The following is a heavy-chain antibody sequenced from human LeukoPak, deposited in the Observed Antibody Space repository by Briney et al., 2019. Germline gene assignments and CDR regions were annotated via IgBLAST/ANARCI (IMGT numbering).Heavy chain of an antibody. D-gene: IGHD6-13*01. CDR1: GFTFSSYA. V-gene: IGHV3-30*14. CDR3: ARAKYSSSWYSFAY. Sequence: GGSLRLSCAASGFTFSSYAMHWVRQAPGKGLEWVAVISYDGSNKYYADSVKGRFTISRDNSKNTLYLQMNSLRAEDTAVYFCARAKYSSSWYSFAYWGQGTLVTVSS. CDR2: ISYDGSNK. J-gene: IGHJ4*02.